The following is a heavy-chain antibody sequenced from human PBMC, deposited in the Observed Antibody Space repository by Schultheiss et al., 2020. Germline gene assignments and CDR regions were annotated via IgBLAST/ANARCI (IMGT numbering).Heavy chain of an antibody. V-gene: IGHV1-8*01. CDR2: MNPNSGNT. J-gene: IGHJ6*02. CDR1: GYTFTSYD. CDR3: ARFPAKYNWNYFYYYYYGMDV. Sequence: ASVKVSCKASGYTFTSYDINWVRQATGQGLEWVGWMNPNSGNTGYAQKFQGRVTMTRNTSISTAYMELSSLRSEDTAVYYCARFPAKYNWNYFYYYYYGMDVWGQGTTVSGYS. D-gene: IGHD1-7*01.